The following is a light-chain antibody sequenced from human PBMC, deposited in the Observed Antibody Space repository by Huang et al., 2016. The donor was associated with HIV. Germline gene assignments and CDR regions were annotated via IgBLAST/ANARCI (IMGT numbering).Light chain of an antibody. V-gene: IGKV1-39*01. Sequence: DIQMTQSPPSLSASVGDRVTFTCRADQNITKSLNWYQQKPGKAPTLLIYTVSSLESGVPSRFSGSGSGSRFTLNIGNLQPEDFATYYCQQSFSVPRTFG. CDR2: TVS. CDR1: QNITKS. J-gene: IGKJ1*01. CDR3: QQSFSVPRT.